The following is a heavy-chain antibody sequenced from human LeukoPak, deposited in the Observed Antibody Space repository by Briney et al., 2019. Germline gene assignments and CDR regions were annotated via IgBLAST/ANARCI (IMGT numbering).Heavy chain of an antibody. J-gene: IGHJ6*02. V-gene: IGHV3-11*01. D-gene: IGHD2-2*01. Sequence: GGSLRLSCVASGFPFSDYYMSWIRQAPGEGLDWVAYISGSGSDIYYADSVKGRLTISRDNAANSLHLQMNSLRAEDTAVYYCARGFDCSRTSCSCMDVWGQGATVTVSS. CDR3: ARGFDCSRTSCSCMDV. CDR2: ISGSGSDI. CDR1: GFPFSDYY.